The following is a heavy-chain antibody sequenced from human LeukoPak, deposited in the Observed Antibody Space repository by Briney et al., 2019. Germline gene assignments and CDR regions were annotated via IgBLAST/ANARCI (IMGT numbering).Heavy chain of an antibody. CDR1: GYSFTSYW. D-gene: IGHD3-9*01. CDR2: IYPGDSDT. CDR3: ARVVASYYDILTGYYSLDY. V-gene: IGHV5-51*01. J-gene: IGHJ4*02. Sequence: GESLKISCKGSGYSFTSYWIGWVRQMPGKGLEWMGIIYPGDSDTRYSPSFQGQVTISADKSISTAYLQWSSLKASDTAMYYCARVVASYYDILTGYYSLDYWGQGTLVTVSS.